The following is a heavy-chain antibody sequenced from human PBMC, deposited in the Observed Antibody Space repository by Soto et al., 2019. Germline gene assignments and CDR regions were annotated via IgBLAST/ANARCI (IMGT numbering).Heavy chain of an antibody. D-gene: IGHD3-3*01. Sequence: ASVKVSCKASGYTFTSYGISWVRQAPGQGLEWMGWISAYNGNTNYAQKLQGRVTMTTDTSTSTAYMELRSLRSDDTAVYYCARGQGYYDFWSGYYTGNWFDPWGQGTLVTVSS. V-gene: IGHV1-18*04. CDR1: GYTFTSYG. CDR3: ARGQGYYDFWSGYYTGNWFDP. J-gene: IGHJ5*02. CDR2: ISAYNGNT.